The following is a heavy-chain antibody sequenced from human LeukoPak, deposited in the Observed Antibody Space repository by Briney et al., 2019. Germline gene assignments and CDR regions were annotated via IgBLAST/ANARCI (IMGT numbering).Heavy chain of an antibody. CDR1: GYTFTSYY. J-gene: IGHJ4*02. Sequence: ASVKVSCKASGYTFTSYYMHWVRQAPGQGLEWMGIINPSGGSTSYAQKFQGRVTMTRDTSTSTVYMELSSLRSEDTAVYYCARGSTSSGIAAAGTIDYWGQGTLVTVSS. D-gene: IGHD6-13*01. V-gene: IGHV1-46*01. CDR3: ARGSTSSGIAAAGTIDY. CDR2: INPSGGST.